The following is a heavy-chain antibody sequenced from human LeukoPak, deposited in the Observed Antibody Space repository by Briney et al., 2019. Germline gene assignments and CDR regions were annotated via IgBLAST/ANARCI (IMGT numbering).Heavy chain of an antibody. J-gene: IGHJ6*02. V-gene: IGHV1-2*02. CDR2: INPNSGGT. CDR1: GYTFTGYY. Sequence: ASVKVSCKASGYTFTGYYMHWVRQAPGQGLEWMGWINPNSGGTNYAQKFQGRVTMTRDTSISTAYMELSRLRSDDTAVYYCARIYGRYSSSWYLLEGSYYGMDVWGQGTTVTVSS. CDR3: ARIYGRYSSSWYLLEGSYYGMDV. D-gene: IGHD6-13*01.